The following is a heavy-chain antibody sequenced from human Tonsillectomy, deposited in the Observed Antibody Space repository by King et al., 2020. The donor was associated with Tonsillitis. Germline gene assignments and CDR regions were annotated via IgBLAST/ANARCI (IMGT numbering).Heavy chain of an antibody. CDR1: GGSISSGGYY. V-gene: IGHV4-31*03. Sequence: VQLQESGPGLVKPSQTLSLTCTVSGGSISSGGYYWSWIRQHPGKGLEWIGYIYYSGSNYYNPSLKSRVTISVDTSKYQFSLKLSSVTAADTAVYYCARVERPGPGRYYKDGVDAFDNWGQGTMVTVSS. CDR3: ARVERPGPGRYYKDGVDAFDN. CDR2: IYYSGSN. D-gene: IGHD3-10*01. J-gene: IGHJ3*02.